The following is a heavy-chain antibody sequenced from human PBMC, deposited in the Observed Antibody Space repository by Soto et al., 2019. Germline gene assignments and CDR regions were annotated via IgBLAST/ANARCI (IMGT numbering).Heavy chain of an antibody. D-gene: IGHD3-22*01. CDR3: ARGQFDDSSGGFDY. V-gene: IGHV3-33*01. CDR1: GFTFSSYG. CDR2: IWYDGSNK. Sequence: QVQLVESGGGVVQPGRSLRLSCAASGFTFSSYGMHWVRQAPGKGLGWVAVIWYDGSNKYYADSVRGRFTISRDNSNNTLYLQMNSLRAEDTAMYYCARGQFDDSSGGFDYWGQGALVTVSS. J-gene: IGHJ4*02.